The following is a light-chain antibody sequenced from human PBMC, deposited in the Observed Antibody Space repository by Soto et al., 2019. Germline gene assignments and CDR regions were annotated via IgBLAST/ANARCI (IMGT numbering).Light chain of an antibody. Sequence: EIVLTQSPATLSLSPGEIATLSCRASQSVSSYLAWYQQKPGQAPRLLIYDASNRATGIPDRFSGSGSGTDFTLTISSLQPDDFATYYCQHYNSYSEAFGQGTKVDIK. V-gene: IGKV3-11*01. CDR3: QHYNSYSEA. J-gene: IGKJ1*01. CDR2: DAS. CDR1: QSVSSY.